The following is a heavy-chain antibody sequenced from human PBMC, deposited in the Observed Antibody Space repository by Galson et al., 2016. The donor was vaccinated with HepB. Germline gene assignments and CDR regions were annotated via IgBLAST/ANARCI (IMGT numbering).Heavy chain of an antibody. Sequence: SLRLSCAGSGFTFSDFDMTWIRQAPGKGLEWVPDIRSSGTYTKYAESVKGRFTISRDNAKNSLFLQMNSLRVEDTAVYYCARPATSTRCYNCFDYWGQGTLVTVSS. CDR2: IRSSGTYT. CDR1: GFTFSDFD. D-gene: IGHD2-2*01. J-gene: IGHJ4*02. CDR3: ARPATSTRCYNCFDY. V-gene: IGHV3-11*06.